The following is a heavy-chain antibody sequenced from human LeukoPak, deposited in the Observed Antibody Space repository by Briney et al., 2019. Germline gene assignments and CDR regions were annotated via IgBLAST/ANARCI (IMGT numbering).Heavy chain of an antibody. J-gene: IGHJ6*02. D-gene: IGHD3-10*01. V-gene: IGHV3-48*03. Sequence: GGSLRLSCAASGFTFSSYEMNWVRQAPGKGLEWVSYIGSSGSTLYYADSVKGRFTISRDNAKNSLYLQMNSLRAEDTAVYYRARTYYYGSGSSYYYYYGMDVWGQGTTVTVSS. CDR2: IGSSGSTL. CDR3: ARTYYYGSGSSYYYYYGMDV. CDR1: GFTFSSYE.